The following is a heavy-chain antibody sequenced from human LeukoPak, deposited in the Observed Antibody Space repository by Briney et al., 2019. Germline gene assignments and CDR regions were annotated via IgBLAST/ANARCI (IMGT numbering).Heavy chain of an antibody. V-gene: IGHV3-64*01. CDR2: ISGNGGST. CDR3: ARLVYYYDSSGYDY. Sequence: PGGSLRLSCAASGFTFSTYAMHWVRQAPKKGLEYVSAISGNGGSTYYANSVKGRFTISRDNSKNTLYLQMGSLRAEDMAVYYCARLVYYYDSSGYDYWGQGTLATVSS. J-gene: IGHJ4*02. CDR1: GFTFSTYA. D-gene: IGHD3-22*01.